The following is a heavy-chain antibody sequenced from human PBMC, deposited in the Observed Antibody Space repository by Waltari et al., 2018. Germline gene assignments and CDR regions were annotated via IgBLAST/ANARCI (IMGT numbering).Heavy chain of an antibody. CDR1: GGSISSSSYY. CDR2: IYYSGST. CDR3: ARDVVVVAATRDYYYYYGMDV. D-gene: IGHD2-15*01. V-gene: IGHV4-39*07. J-gene: IGHJ6*02. Sequence: QLQLQESGPGLVKPSETLSLTCTVSGGSISSSSYYWGWIRQPPGKGLEWIGSIYYSGSTYYTPSRKSRVTISVDTSKNQFSLKLSSVTAADTAVYYCARDVVVVAATRDYYYYYGMDVWGQGTTVTVSS.